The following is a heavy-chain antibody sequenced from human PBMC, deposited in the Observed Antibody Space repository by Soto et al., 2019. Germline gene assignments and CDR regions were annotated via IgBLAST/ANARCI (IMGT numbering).Heavy chain of an antibody. Sequence: PGGSLRLSCAASGFTFSSYSMNWVRQAPGKGLEWVSYISSRYSTVYYADSVKGRFTISRDNAKNSLYLQMNSLRDEDTAVYYCARSSLYCSGGSCYSYYFDYWGQGTLVTVSS. V-gene: IGHV3-48*02. CDR2: ISSRYSTV. CDR1: GFTFSSYS. CDR3: ARSSLYCSGGSCYSYYFDY. D-gene: IGHD2-15*01. J-gene: IGHJ4*02.